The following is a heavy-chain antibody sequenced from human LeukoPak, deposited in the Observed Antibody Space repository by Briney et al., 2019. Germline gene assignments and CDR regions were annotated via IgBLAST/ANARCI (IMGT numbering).Heavy chain of an antibody. J-gene: IGHJ6*02. CDR3: ARETGDYYYYGMDV. V-gene: IGHV3-7*01. CDR1: GFTFSSYW. Sequence: GGSLRLSCAASGFTFSSYWMSWVRQAPGKGLEWGANIKQDGSEKYYVDSVKGRFTISRDNAKNSLYLQMNSLRAEDTAVYYCARETGDYYYYGMDVWGQGTTVTVSS. CDR2: IKQDGSEK.